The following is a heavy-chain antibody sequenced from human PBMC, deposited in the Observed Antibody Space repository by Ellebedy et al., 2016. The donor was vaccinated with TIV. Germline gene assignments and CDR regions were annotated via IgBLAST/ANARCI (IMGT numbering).Heavy chain of an antibody. J-gene: IGHJ6*02. CDR3: ARSVGAASVYYYYYGMDV. D-gene: IGHD1-26*01. CDR1: AYTFTGYY. V-gene: IGHV1-2*02. CDR2: INPNSGGT. Sequence: AASVKVSCKASAYTFTGYYMHWVRQAPGQRLEWMGWINPNSGGTNYAQKFQGRVTMTRDTSISTAYMELSRLRSDDTAVYYCARSVGAASVYYYYYGMDVWGQGTTVTVSS.